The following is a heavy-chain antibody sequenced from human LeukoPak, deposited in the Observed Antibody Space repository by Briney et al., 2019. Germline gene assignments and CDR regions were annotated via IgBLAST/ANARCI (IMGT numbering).Heavy chain of an antibody. Sequence: PGGSLRLSCAASGFTFSNSALSWVRQAPGKGLEWVSDISGSGGSTYYADSVKGRFTVSRDNSKNTLYLQMNSLRAEDTAVYYCAKGSYYFDYWGQGTLVTVSS. V-gene: IGHV3-23*01. CDR2: ISGSGGST. J-gene: IGHJ4*02. CDR3: AKGSYYFDY. CDR1: GFTFSNSA.